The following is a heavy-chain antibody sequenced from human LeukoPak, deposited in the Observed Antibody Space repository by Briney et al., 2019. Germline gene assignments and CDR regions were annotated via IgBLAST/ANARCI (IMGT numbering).Heavy chain of an antibody. CDR1: GYTFTSYD. V-gene: IGHV1-8*02. CDR2: MSPNSGNT. D-gene: IGHD3-10*01. J-gene: IGHJ4*02. CDR3: ARGQGTWFGELLSRFDY. Sequence: ASVKVSCKASGYTFTSYDIIWVRQAPGQGLEWMGWMSPNSGNTGYAQKFQGRVTMTRNTSISTAYMELSSLRSEDTAVYYCARGQGTWFGELLSRFDYWGQGTLVTVSS.